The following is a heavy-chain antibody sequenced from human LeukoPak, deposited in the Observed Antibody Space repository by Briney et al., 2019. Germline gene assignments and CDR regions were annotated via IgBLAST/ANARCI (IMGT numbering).Heavy chain of an antibody. D-gene: IGHD1-26*01. CDR1: GGSISSGDYY. V-gene: IGHV4-30-4*01. J-gene: IGHJ4*02. CDR2: IYYSGST. CDR3: ARHRHKSGSYPDY. Sequence: SQTLSLTCTVSGGSISSGDYYWSWIRQPPGKGLEWIGYIYYSGSTSYNPSLKSRVTISVDTSKNQFSLKLSSVTAADTAVYYCARHRHKSGSYPDYWGQGTLVTVSS.